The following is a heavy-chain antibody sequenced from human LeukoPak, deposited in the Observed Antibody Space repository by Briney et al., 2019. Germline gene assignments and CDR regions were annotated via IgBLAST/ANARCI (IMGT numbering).Heavy chain of an antibody. CDR3: ARVGQWLVGGDYYYGMDV. V-gene: IGHV1-18*01. J-gene: IGHJ6*02. CDR2: ISAYNGNT. CDR1: GYTFISYG. Sequence: ASVKVSCKASGYTFISYGISWVRQAHGQGLEWMGWISAYNGNTNYAQKLQGRVTMTTDTSTSTAYMELRSLRSDDTAVYYCARVGQWLVGGDYYYGMDVWGQGTTVTVSS. D-gene: IGHD6-19*01.